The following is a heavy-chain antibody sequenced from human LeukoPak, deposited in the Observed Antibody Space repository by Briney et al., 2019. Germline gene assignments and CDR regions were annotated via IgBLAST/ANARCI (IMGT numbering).Heavy chain of an antibody. J-gene: IGHJ5*02. CDR3: ARGISVWDISNWRWFDP. CDR1: GGSISSGDYY. V-gene: IGHV4-30-4*08. CDR2: IYYSGST. D-gene: IGHD3-16*01. Sequence: SETLSLACTVSGGSISSGDYYWSWIRQPPGKGLEWFGYIYYSGSTYYNPSLKSRVTIPVDTSKNQFSLKLSSVTAADTAVYYCARGISVWDISNWRWFDPWGQGTLVTVSS.